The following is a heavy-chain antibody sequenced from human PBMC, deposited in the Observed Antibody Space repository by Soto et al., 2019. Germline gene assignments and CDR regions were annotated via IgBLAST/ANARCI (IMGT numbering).Heavy chain of an antibody. CDR2: ISYDGSNK. V-gene: IGHV3-30*18. CDR1: GFTFSSYG. Sequence: QVQLVESGGGVVQPGRSLRLSCAASGFTFSSYGMHWVRQAPGKGLEWVAVISYDGSNKYYADSVKGRFTISRDNSKNTLYLQMNSLRAEDTAVYYCAKARYSGYLTVDYWGQGTLVTVSS. CDR3: AKARYSGYLTVDY. D-gene: IGHD5-12*01. J-gene: IGHJ4*02.